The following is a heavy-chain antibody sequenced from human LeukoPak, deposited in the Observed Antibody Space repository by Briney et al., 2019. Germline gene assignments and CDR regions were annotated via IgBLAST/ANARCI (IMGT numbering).Heavy chain of an antibody. CDR1: GFTLSGYW. D-gene: IGHD2-15*01. J-gene: IGHJ4*02. CDR3: AREKGGWSDY. Sequence: GGSLRLSCAASGFTLSGYWMHWVRQAPGKGRVWVSRINTDGSSTTYADSVKGRFTISRDNAKNSLYLQVNSLRAEDTAVYYCAREKGGWSDYWGQGTLVTVSP. V-gene: IGHV3-74*03. CDR2: INTDGSST.